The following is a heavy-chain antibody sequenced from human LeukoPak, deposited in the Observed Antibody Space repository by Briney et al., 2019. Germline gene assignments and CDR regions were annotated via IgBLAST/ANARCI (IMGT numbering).Heavy chain of an antibody. V-gene: IGHV3-48*03. D-gene: IGHD6-13*01. CDR3: ARGSSSWSNYYYYAMDV. J-gene: IGHJ6*02. CDR2: ISSSGSTI. Sequence: PGGSLRLSCAASGFTFSSYEMNWVRQAPGKGLEWVSYISSSGSTIYYADSVKGRFTISRDNAKNSLYLQMNSLRAEDTAIYYCARGSSSWSNYYYYAMDVWGQGTTVTVSS. CDR1: GFTFSSYE.